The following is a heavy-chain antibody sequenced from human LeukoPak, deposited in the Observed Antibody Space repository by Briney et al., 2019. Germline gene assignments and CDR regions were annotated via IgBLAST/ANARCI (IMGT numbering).Heavy chain of an antibody. CDR3: ARSDITIFGVLQTYYYMDV. J-gene: IGHJ6*03. CDR2: IIPIFGTA. CDR1: GYTFTSYA. D-gene: IGHD3-3*01. Sequence: SVKVSCKASGYTFTSYAISWVRQAPGQGLEWMGGIIPIFGTANYAQKFQGRVTITTDESTSTAYMELSSLRSEDTAVYYCARSDITIFGVLQTYYYMDVWGKGTTVTVSS. V-gene: IGHV1-69*05.